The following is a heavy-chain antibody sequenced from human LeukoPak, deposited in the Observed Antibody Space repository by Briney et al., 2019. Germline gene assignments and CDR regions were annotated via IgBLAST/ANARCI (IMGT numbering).Heavy chain of an antibody. V-gene: IGHV4-34*01. CDR3: ARRPRYSSGWYYFDS. D-gene: IGHD6-19*01. CDR1: GGSFSGDY. CDR2: INHSGST. J-gene: IGHJ4*02. Sequence: SETLSLTCAVYGGSFSGDYWNWIRQPPGKGLEWIGEINHSGSTNSNPSLKSRVTISVDRSKNQFSLKLSSVTAADTAVYYCARRPRYSSGWYYFDSWGQGTLVTVSS.